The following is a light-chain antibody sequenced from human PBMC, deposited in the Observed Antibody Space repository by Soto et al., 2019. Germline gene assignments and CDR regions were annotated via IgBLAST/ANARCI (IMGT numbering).Light chain of an antibody. J-gene: IGLJ1*01. CDR2: GNT. CDR3: QSYDDILSVHHV. CDR1: SSNIGSTYD. Sequence: QSVLTQPPSVSGAPGQRVTISCTGSSSNIGSTYDVQWYQQLPGTAPKLLIHGNTNRPSGVPDRFSGSKSGTSASLAITGLQADDEADYYCQSYDDILSVHHVFGTGTKVTVL. V-gene: IGLV1-40*01.